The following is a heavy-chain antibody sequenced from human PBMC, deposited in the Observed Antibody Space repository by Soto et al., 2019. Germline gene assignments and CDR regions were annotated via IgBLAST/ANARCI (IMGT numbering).Heavy chain of an antibody. V-gene: IGHV3-53*01. Sequence: EVQLVESGGGLIQPGGSLRLSCAASGFTVSSNYMSWVRQAPGKGLEWVSVICSGGSTYYADSVKGRFTISSDNAKNKLYLQMNSLRAEDTAVYYCARQSGRYYFDYWGQGTLVSVCS. D-gene: IGHD1-26*01. CDR3: ARQSGRYYFDY. J-gene: IGHJ4*02. CDR2: ICSGGST. CDR1: GFTVSSNY.